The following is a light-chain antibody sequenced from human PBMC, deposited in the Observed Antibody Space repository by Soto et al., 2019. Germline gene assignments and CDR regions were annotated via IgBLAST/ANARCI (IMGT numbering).Light chain of an antibody. CDR3: QQYSSYPGT. V-gene: IGKV1-5*01. Sequence: DIQMTQSPSTLSASVGDRVTITCRASQRISSWLAWYQQKPGNAPKLLLYGASSLESGVPSRFSGSESGTEFTLTISSLQPDDFATYYCQQYSSYPGTFGQGTKVEIK. CDR1: QRISSW. CDR2: GAS. J-gene: IGKJ1*01.